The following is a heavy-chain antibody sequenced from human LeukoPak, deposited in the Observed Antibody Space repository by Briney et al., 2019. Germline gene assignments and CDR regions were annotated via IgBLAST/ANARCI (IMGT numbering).Heavy chain of an antibody. CDR3: ARLAMVRGVGVWSDS. D-gene: IGHD3-10*01. CDR2: IYHSGST. J-gene: IGHJ5*01. CDR1: GGPISNYY. V-gene: IGHV4-59*08. Sequence: SETLSLTCTVSGGPISNYYWSWIRQPPGKGLEWIGYIYHSGSTNYNPSLKSRVTTSVDTSKKQFSLKLSSVTAADTAVYYCARLAMVRGVGVWSDSWGQGTLVIVSS.